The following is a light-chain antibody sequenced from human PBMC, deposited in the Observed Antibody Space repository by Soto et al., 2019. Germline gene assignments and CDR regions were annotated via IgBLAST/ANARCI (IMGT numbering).Light chain of an antibody. V-gene: IGKV1-9*01. Sequence: DIQLTQSPSVLSASVGARVTITCRASQGINSYLAWYQQKPGKVPKLLIYAASTLQSGVPSRFSGSGSGTEFTLTISSLQPEDFATYYCQQLNSYPRTFGQGTKVEIK. CDR2: AAS. CDR3: QQLNSYPRT. J-gene: IGKJ1*01. CDR1: QGINSY.